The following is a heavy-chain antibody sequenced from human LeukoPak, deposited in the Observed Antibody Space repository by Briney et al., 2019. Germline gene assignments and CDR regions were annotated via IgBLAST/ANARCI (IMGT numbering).Heavy chain of an antibody. V-gene: IGHV4-39*01. D-gene: IGHD3-3*01. Sequence: SETLSLTCTVSGDSISSSTYYWGWIRQPPGKGLEWIGSIYYGGSTYYNPSLKSRVTISVDTSKNQFSLKLRSVSDADTAVYYCARQGDFWSGYPSDYWGQGTLVTVSS. CDR3: ARQGDFWSGYPSDY. CDR2: IYYGGST. CDR1: GDSISSSTYY. J-gene: IGHJ4*02.